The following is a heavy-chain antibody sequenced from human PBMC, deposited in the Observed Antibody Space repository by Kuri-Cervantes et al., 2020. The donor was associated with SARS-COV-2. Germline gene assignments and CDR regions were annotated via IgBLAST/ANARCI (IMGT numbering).Heavy chain of an antibody. CDR1: GYTFTGYY. CDR2: INPSGGST. V-gene: IGHV1-46*01. J-gene: IGHJ5*02. CDR3: ASRRSRSGYYFAQPFDP. Sequence: ASVKVSCKASGYTFTGYYMHWVRQAPGQGLEWMGIINPSGGSTSYAQKFQGRVTMTRDTSTSTAYMELSSLRSEDTAVYYCASRRSRSGYYFAQPFDPWGQGTLVTVSS. D-gene: IGHD3-22*01.